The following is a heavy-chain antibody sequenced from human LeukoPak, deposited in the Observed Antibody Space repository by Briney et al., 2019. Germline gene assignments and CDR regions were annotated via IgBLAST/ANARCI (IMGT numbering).Heavy chain of an antibody. J-gene: IGHJ4*02. Sequence: GGSLRLSCAASGFRFSDYSMNWVRQAPGKGLEWISYVGIDSGNTNYADSVKGRFTISGDKAKNSPYLQMNSLRVEDTAVYYCARDYKYAFDNWGQGTLVTVSS. CDR2: VGIDSGNT. CDR1: GFRFSDYS. V-gene: IGHV3-48*01. D-gene: IGHD5-24*01. CDR3: ARDYKYAFDN.